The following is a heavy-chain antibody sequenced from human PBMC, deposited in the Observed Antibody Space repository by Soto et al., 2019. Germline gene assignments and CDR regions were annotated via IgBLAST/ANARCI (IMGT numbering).Heavy chain of an antibody. CDR1: GFTFSSYA. J-gene: IGHJ5*02. V-gene: IGHV3-23*01. D-gene: IGHD3-16*01. CDR2: NSGSGGST. CDR3: AKDRGRGDDRFDP. Sequence: EVQLLESGGGLVQPGGSLRLSCAASGFTFSSYAMSWLRQAPGQGLEWVSTNSGSGGSTFYSDSVKGRFTTSRDTSKNTLFLQMNSLRAEDTAVYCCAKDRGRGDDRFDPWGQGTLVTVSS.